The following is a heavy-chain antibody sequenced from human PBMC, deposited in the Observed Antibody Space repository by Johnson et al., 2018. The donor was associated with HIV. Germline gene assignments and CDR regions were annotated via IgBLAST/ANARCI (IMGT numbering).Heavy chain of an antibody. Sequence: VLLVESGGGLVQPGGSLRLSCAASGFTFDDYAMHWVRQAPGKGLEWVSGISWNSGSIGYADSVKGRFTISRDNSKNSLYLQMSSLRTEDTSLYYCAKGGLGILDAFDFWGQGTMVTVSS. CDR2: ISWNSGSI. D-gene: IGHD3/OR15-3a*01. CDR1: GFTFDDYA. J-gene: IGHJ3*01. V-gene: IGHV3-9*01. CDR3: AKGGLGILDAFDF.